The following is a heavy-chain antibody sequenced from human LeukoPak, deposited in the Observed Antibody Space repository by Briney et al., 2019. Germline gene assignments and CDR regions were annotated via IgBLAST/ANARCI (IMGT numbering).Heavy chain of an antibody. Sequence: SETLSLTCTDSADSISNSNYYWGWIRQPPGKGLEWIGSIYYSGSTYYNPSLKSRVTISVDTSKNQFSLKLSSVTAADTAVYYCARGYCSSTSCYGVVDYWGQGTLVTVSS. V-gene: IGHV4-39*01. D-gene: IGHD2-2*01. CDR2: IYYSGST. J-gene: IGHJ4*02. CDR1: ADSISNSNYY. CDR3: ARGYCSSTSCYGVVDY.